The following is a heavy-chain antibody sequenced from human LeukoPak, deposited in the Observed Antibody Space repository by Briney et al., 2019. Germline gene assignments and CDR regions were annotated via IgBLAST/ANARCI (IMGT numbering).Heavy chain of an antibody. CDR1: GFTFSSYG. V-gene: IGHV3-33*01. Sequence: SGRSLRLSCAASGFTFSSYGMHWVRQAPGKGLEWVAVIWYDGSNKYYADSVKGRFTISGDNSKNTLYLQMNGLRAEDTAVYYCARNYDSSGYYFDAFDIWGQGTMVTVSS. D-gene: IGHD3-22*01. J-gene: IGHJ3*02. CDR2: IWYDGSNK. CDR3: ARNYDSSGYYFDAFDI.